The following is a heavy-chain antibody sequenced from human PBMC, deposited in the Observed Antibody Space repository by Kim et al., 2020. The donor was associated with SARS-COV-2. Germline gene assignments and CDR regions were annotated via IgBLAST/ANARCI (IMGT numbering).Heavy chain of an antibody. D-gene: IGHD4-17*01. Sequence: YAAPVKGRLTISRDDSKNTLYLQVNSLKTEDTAVYHCTTSTVTTPYGMDVWGQGTTVTVSS. V-gene: IGHV3-15*01. J-gene: IGHJ6*02. CDR3: TTSTVTTPYGMDV.